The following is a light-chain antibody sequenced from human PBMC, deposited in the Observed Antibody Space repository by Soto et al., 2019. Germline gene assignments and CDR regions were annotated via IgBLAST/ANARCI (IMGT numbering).Light chain of an antibody. CDR3: VAWDDNLGSQV. Sequence: QSVLTQPPSLSGTPGQTVTISCIGSRSNIGSAIVHWYQQLPGTAPKHLIYMNSKRPSGVPDRFSGSKSGTSASLVITGLRPEDEADYYCVAWDDNLGSQVFGRGTKLTVL. CDR2: MNS. CDR1: RSNIGSAI. V-gene: IGLV1-47*01. J-gene: IGLJ3*02.